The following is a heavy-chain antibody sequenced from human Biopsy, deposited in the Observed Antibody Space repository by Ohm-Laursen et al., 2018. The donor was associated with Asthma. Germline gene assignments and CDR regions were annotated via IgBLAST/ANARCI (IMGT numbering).Heavy chain of an antibody. D-gene: IGHD3-22*01. CDR3: ARDPSYFDPSVEGWHL. Sequence: SSVKVSCKGSRDIFSSYGFSWVRQAPGQGLEWMRGIIPISLTPSYARRFRGRVTISADEYTRTAYMELSSLRSEDTAVYYCARDPSYFDPSVEGWHLWGQGTMVTVSS. V-gene: IGHV1-69*01. J-gene: IGHJ3*01. CDR2: IIPISLTP. CDR1: RDIFSSYG.